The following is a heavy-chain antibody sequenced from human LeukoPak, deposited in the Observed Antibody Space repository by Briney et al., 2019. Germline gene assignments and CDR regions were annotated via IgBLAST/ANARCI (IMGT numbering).Heavy chain of an antibody. V-gene: IGHV4-61*01. CDR1: GVSVSSGSYY. CDR3: ARHLGPGWHAMDV. CDR2: IYYRGRT. D-gene: IGHD2-15*01. J-gene: IGHJ6*02. Sequence: PSETLSLTCTVSGVSVSSGSYYWSWIRQPPGKGLEWSGYIYYRGRTNYNPSLKSRVTISVDTSKNQFSLKLSSVTAADTAVYYCARHLGPGWHAMDVWGQGTTVSVSS.